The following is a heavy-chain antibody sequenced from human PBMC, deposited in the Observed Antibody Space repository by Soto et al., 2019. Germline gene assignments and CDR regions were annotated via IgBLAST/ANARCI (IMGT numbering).Heavy chain of an antibody. CDR2: IYPGDSDT. CDR1: GYSFINYW. V-gene: IGHV5-51*01. J-gene: IGHJ3*02. CDR3: GGSGSYQTSDAFDI. D-gene: IGHD1-26*01. Sequence: GESLKISCKASGYSFINYWIGWVRQMPGKGLEWMGIIYPGDSDTRYSPSFQGQVTISADKSISTAYLQWSSLKASDTAMYYCGGSGSYQTSDAFDIWGQGTMVTVS.